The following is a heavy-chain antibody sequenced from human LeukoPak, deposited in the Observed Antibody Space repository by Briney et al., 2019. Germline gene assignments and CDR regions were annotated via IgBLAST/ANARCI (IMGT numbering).Heavy chain of an antibody. Sequence: GRSLRLSCAAAGCTFSTHNMNRVHQAPGKGLEWVSSISTSSNYIYYADSVKGRFTISRDNAKNSLYLQMNSLRAEDTAVYYCARGDSGGWSSHLLHWGQGTLVTVSS. CDR1: GCTFSTHN. CDR3: ARGDSGGWSSHLLH. J-gene: IGHJ1*01. CDR2: ISTSSNYI. V-gene: IGHV3-21*01. D-gene: IGHD6-19*01.